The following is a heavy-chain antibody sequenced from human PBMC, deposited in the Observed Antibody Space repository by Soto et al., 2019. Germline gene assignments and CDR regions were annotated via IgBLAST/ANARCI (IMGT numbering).Heavy chain of an antibody. CDR2: ISATGGST. V-gene: IGHV3-23*01. Sequence: EVQLLESGGGLVQPGGSLRLSCAASGFTFSSYTMSWVRQAPGKGLEWVSGISATGGSTYYADSVKGRFTFSRDNSKNTLYLQINSLRAEDTAVYYCAKGFIRDCGGDCTVDTWGQGTLVTVSS. D-gene: IGHD2-21*02. J-gene: IGHJ5*02. CDR1: GFTFSSYT. CDR3: AKGFIRDCGGDCTVDT.